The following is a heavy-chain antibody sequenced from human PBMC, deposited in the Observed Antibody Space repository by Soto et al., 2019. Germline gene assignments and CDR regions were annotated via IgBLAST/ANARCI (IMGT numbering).Heavy chain of an antibody. CDR1: GFTFSSHA. Sequence: GGSLRLSCAASGFTFSSHAMNWVRQAPGKGLEWVSSVSGSGGSTYYADSVKGRFTISRDNSKNTLYLQVNSLRAEDTAVYYCAKEFLYGSGSFYYYSRTDLCGLGITVT. V-gene: IGHV3-23*01. J-gene: IGHJ6*02. CDR2: VSGSGGST. CDR3: AKEFLYGSGSFYYYSRTDL. D-gene: IGHD3-10*01.